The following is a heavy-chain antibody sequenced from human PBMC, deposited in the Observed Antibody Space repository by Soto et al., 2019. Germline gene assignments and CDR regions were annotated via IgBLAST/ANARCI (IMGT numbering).Heavy chain of an antibody. J-gene: IGHJ4*02. D-gene: IGHD3-22*01. CDR2: INSGSTSV. V-gene: IGHV3-48*01. CDR3: GSSASPDAY. Sequence: GKGLEWISYINSGSTSVFYADSVKGRFTISRDNAKNSLYLQMNSLRAEDTAVYYCGSSASPDAYWGQGTLVTVSS.